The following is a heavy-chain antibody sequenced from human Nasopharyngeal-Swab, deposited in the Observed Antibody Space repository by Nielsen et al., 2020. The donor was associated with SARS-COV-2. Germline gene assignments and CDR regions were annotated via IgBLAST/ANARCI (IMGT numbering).Heavy chain of an antibody. CDR3: ASGSGSPKGAGY. Sequence: GESLKISCAASGFTFSDYYMSWIRQAPGKGLEWVSSISSSSSYIYYADSVKGRFTISRDNAKNSLYLQMNSLRAEDTAVYYCASGSGSPKGAGYWGQGTLVTVSS. V-gene: IGHV3-11*06. D-gene: IGHD1-26*01. CDR1: GFTFSDYY. CDR2: ISSSSSYI. J-gene: IGHJ4*02.